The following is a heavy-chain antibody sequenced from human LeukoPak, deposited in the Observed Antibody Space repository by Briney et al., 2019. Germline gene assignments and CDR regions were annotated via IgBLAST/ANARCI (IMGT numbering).Heavy chain of an antibody. CDR2: IYYSGST. CDR1: GGSVSSGSYY. J-gene: IGHJ3*02. V-gene: IGHV4-61*01. CDR3: ARIVGATDAFDI. Sequence: PSETLSLTCTVSGGSVSSGSYYWSWIRQPPGKGLEWIGYIYYSGSTYYNPSLKSRVTISVDTSRNQFSLKLSSVTAADTAVYYCARIVGATDAFDIWGQGTMVTVSS. D-gene: IGHD1-26*01.